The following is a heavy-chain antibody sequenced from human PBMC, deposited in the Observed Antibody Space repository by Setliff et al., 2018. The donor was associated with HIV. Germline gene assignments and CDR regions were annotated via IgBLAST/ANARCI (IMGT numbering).Heavy chain of an antibody. CDR3: ARGRGYCRGHGCFYYYMDV. D-gene: IGHD2-15*01. Sequence: ASVKVSCKASGYTFTTYGISWVRQAPGQGLEWMGWINTYSGATNYAQKFQGRVTMTRDTSSSTAYMELSRLRSDDTAVYLCARGRGYCRGHGCFYYYMDVWAEGTTVTVSS. J-gene: IGHJ6*03. CDR2: INTYSGAT. CDR1: GYTFTTYG. V-gene: IGHV1-2*02.